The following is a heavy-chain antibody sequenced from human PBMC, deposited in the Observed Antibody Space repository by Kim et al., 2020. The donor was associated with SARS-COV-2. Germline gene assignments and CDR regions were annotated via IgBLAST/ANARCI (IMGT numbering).Heavy chain of an antibody. V-gene: IGHV4-39*01. Sequence: SETLSLTCTVSGGSISSSTYYWGWIRQPPGKGLEWIGSIYYSGSTYYNPSLKSRVTISVDTSKNQFSLKLSSVTAADTAVYYCARQACSGGSCYTDWFDP. CDR3: ARQACSGGSCYTDWFDP. J-gene: IGHJ5*02. D-gene: IGHD2-15*01. CDR1: GGSISSSTYY. CDR2: IYYSGST.